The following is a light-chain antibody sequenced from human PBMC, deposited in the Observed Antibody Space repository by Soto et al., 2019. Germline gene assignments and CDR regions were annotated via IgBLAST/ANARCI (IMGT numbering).Light chain of an antibody. J-gene: IGLJ2*01. V-gene: IGLV1-40*01. CDR1: SSNIGAGYD. CDR3: QSYDSSRSGSV. CDR2: GNS. Sequence: QSVLTQPPSVSGAPGQRVTISCTGSSSNIGAGYDVHWYQQLPGTAPKLLIYGNSNRPSGVPDRFSGSKSGTSASLAITGRQAEDEADYYCQSYDSSRSGSVFGGGTKVTVL.